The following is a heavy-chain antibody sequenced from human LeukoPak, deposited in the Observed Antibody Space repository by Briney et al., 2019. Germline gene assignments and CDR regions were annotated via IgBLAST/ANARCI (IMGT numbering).Heavy chain of an antibody. J-gene: IGHJ5*02. CDR2: MNPNSGNT. D-gene: IGHD3-3*01. Sequence: ASVKVSCKASGYTFTSYDINWVRQATGQGLEWMGWMNPNSGNTGYAQKFQGRVTMTRNTSISTAYMELSSLRSEDTAVYYCARGPSDFWSGYCSRGWFDPWGQGTLVTVSS. V-gene: IGHV1-8*01. CDR3: ARGPSDFWSGYCSRGWFDP. CDR1: GYTFTSYD.